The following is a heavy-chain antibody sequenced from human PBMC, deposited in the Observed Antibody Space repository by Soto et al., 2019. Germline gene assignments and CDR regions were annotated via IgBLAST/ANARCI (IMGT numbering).Heavy chain of an antibody. Sequence: QVQLVQSGAEVKKPGASVKVSCKASGYTFTSYDINWVRQATGQGLEWMGWMNPNSGNTGYAQKFQGRHTMPRNTSISTAYMELSSLRSEDTAVYYCASVRSAAAGTGYGMDVWGQGTTVTVSS. CDR3: ASVRSAAAGTGYGMDV. CDR1: GYTFTSYD. CDR2: MNPNSGNT. V-gene: IGHV1-8*01. J-gene: IGHJ6*02. D-gene: IGHD6-13*01.